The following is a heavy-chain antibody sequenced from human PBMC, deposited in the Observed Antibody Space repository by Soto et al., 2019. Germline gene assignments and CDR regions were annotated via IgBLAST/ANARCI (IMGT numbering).Heavy chain of an antibody. D-gene: IGHD3-22*01. V-gene: IGHV3-9*01. Sequence: EVQLVESGGGLVQPGRSLRLSCAASGFTFDDYAMHWVRQAPGKGLEWVSGISWNSGSIGYADSVKGRFTISRDNAKNPLYLQMNSLRAEDTALYYCAKDWGDKYYDSSGFLDYWGQGTLVTVSS. CDR2: ISWNSGSI. CDR1: GFTFDDYA. J-gene: IGHJ4*02. CDR3: AKDWGDKYYDSSGFLDY.